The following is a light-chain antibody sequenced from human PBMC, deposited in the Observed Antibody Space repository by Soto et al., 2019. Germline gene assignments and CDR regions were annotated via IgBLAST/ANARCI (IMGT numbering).Light chain of an antibody. CDR2: GNS. J-gene: IGLJ2*01. CDR3: QAYDSSLSGSV. V-gene: IGLV1-40*01. Sequence: QSALTQPPSVSGAPGQRVTISCAGSSSNIGAGYDVHWYQQLPGTAPKLLLTGNSYRPSGVPDRFSGSKSGASASLAITGLQAEDEADYYCQAYDSSLSGSVFGGGTKVTVL. CDR1: SSNIGAGYD.